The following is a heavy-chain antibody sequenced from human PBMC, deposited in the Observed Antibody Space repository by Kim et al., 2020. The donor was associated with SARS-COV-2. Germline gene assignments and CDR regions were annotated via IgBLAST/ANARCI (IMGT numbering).Heavy chain of an antibody. CDR3: ARDREYGMDV. Sequence: SETLSLTCTVSGGSISSSSYYWGWIRQPPGKGLEWIGSIYYSGSTYYNPSLKSRVTISVDTSKNQFSLKLSSVTAADTAVYYCARDREYGMDVWGQGTT. D-gene: IGHD3-10*01. CDR1: GGSISSSSYY. J-gene: IGHJ6*02. CDR2: IYYSGST. V-gene: IGHV4-39*07.